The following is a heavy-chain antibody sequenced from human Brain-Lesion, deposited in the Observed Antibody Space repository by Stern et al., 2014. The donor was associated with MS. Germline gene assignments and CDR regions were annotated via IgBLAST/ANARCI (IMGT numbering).Heavy chain of an antibody. CDR2: FDPEDGET. CDR3: ATLSPGAGGNYYRHFDY. V-gene: IGHV1-24*01. D-gene: IGHD1-26*01. J-gene: IGHJ4*02. Sequence: VQLVESGAEVKKPGASVKVSCKVSGYTLTDLSMHWVRQAPRKGLEWMGGFDPEDGETIYAPKFQGRVTMTEDTSTDTSYMELSSLRSEDTAVYYCATLSPGAGGNYYRHFDYWGQGTLVTVSS. CDR1: GYTLTDLS.